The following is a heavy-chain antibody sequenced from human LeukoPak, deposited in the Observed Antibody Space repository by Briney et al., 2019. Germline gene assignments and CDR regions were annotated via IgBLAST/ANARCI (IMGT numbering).Heavy chain of an antibody. Sequence: GGSLRLSCAASGFTFSNSPMHWVRQAPGRGLEWVAVMSFDVSNIFYADSLRGRFTISRDNSKNTLYLQMNSLRAEDTAVYYCARDSANSFDYWGQGTLVTVSS. CDR2: MSFDVSNI. CDR1: GFTFSNSP. V-gene: IGHV3-30-3*01. D-gene: IGHD6-25*01. CDR3: ARDSANSFDY. J-gene: IGHJ4*02.